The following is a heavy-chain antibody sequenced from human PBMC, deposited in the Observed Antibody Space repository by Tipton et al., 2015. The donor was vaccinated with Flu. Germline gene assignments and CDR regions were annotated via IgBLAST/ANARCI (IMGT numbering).Heavy chain of an antibody. J-gene: IGHJ4*02. CDR1: SGSIRSTNYF. V-gene: IGHV4-39*07. CDR2: IYPSGST. Sequence: TLSLTCTVSSGSIRSTNYFCAWIRQPPGKGLELIGSIYPSGSTYYNPSLKSRVTISVDTSKNQFSLKLSSVTAADTAVYYCARDRVDSSGFIDYWGQGTLVTVSS. D-gene: IGHD3-22*01. CDR3: ARDRVDSSGFIDY.